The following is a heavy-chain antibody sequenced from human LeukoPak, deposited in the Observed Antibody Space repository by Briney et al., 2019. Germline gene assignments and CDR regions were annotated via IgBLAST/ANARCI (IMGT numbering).Heavy chain of an antibody. CDR3: ARGEMATIEDAFDI. CDR2: IIPIFGTA. CDR1: GYTFTGYY. Sequence: SVKVSCKASGYTFTGYYMHWVRQAPGQGLEWMGGIIPIFGTANYAQKFQGRVTITADKSTSTAYMELSSLRSEDTAVYYCARGEMATIEDAFDIWGQGTMVTVSS. D-gene: IGHD5-24*01. V-gene: IGHV1-69*06. J-gene: IGHJ3*02.